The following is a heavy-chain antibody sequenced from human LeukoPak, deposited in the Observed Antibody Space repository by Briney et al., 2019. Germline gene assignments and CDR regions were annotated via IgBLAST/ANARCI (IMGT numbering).Heavy chain of an antibody. Sequence: GASVKVSCKASGYIFTANYIHWVRKAPGQGLEWMGWINPNSGGTNYEQNFQGVVTMTRDTSLSTVYMELGRLRYDDTAVYYCARGKANGSGSYDYWGPGSLVTVSS. J-gene: IGHJ4*02. V-gene: IGHV1-2*02. CDR2: INPNSGGT. CDR1: GYIFTANY. CDR3: ARGKANGSGSYDY. D-gene: IGHD3-10*01.